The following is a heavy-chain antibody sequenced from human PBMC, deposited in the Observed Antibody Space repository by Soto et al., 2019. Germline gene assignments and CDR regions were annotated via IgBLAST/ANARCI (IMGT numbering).Heavy chain of an antibody. V-gene: IGHV3-53*05. D-gene: IGHD6-19*01. CDR3: AKPRGSKWSSGWDFDY. CDR1: GFIVSSNY. Sequence: PGGSLRLSCAASGFIVSSNYMTWVRQAPGKGLEWVSVIYSGGSTYYTDSVKGRFTISRDNSKNTVYLQMNSLRAEDTAVYYCAKPRGSKWSSGWDFDYWGQGTLVTVSS. J-gene: IGHJ4*02. CDR2: IYSGGST.